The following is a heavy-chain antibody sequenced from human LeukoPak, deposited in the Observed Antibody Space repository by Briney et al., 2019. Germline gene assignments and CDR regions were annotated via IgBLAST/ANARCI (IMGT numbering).Heavy chain of an antibody. CDR1: GYSFSTYW. J-gene: IGHJ4*02. Sequence: PGESLKISCKGSGYSFSTYWIGWVRQMPGKGLEWMGIIYPGDSDTRYSPSFQGQVTISADKSINTAYLHWSSLKASDTAMYYCARRYSGYEYFEYWGQGTLVTVSS. V-gene: IGHV5-51*01. CDR3: ARRYSGYEYFEY. D-gene: IGHD5-12*01. CDR2: IYPGDSDT.